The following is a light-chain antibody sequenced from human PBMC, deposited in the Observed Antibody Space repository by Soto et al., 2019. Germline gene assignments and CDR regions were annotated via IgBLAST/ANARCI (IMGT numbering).Light chain of an antibody. CDR1: SSDVGGYDY. CDR3: SSYAGSNKLV. J-gene: IGLJ2*01. V-gene: IGLV2-8*01. CDR2: EVT. Sequence: QSALTQPPSASGSPGQSVTISCTGTSSDVGGYDYVSWYQQHPGKAPKLMIFEVTKRPSGVPDRFSGSKYANTASLTVSGLQTEDEADYYCSSYAGSNKLVFGGGTKVTVL.